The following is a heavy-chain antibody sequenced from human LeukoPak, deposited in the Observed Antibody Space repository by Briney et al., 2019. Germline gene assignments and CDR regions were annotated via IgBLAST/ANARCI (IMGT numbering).Heavy chain of an antibody. CDR3: ARSRDYVWGSYRYRGAFDI. Sequence: LRLSCAASGFTFSSYEMNWVRQAPGKGLEWVSXISSSGSTIYYADSVKGRFTISRDNAKNSLYLQMNSLRAEDTAVYYCARSRDYVWGSYRYRGAFDIWGQGTMVTVSS. V-gene: IGHV3-48*03. J-gene: IGHJ3*02. CDR1: GFTFSSYE. D-gene: IGHD3-16*02. CDR2: ISSSGSTI.